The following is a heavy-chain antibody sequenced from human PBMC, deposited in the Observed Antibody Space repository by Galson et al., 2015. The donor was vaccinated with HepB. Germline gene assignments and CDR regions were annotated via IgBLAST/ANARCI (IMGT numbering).Heavy chain of an antibody. Sequence: SLRLSCAASGFTFSSYSMNWVRQAPGKGLEWVSSISSSSSYIYYADSVKGRFTISRDNAKNSLYLQMNSLRAEDTAVYYCARGSSSWSGDFDYWGQGTLVTVSS. D-gene: IGHD6-13*01. CDR1: GFTFSSYS. CDR3: ARGSSSWSGDFDY. CDR2: ISSSSSYI. J-gene: IGHJ4*02. V-gene: IGHV3-21*01.